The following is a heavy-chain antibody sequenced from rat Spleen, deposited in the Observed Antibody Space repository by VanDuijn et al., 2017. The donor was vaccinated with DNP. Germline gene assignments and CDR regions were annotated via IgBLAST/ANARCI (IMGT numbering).Heavy chain of an antibody. CDR2: ISYDGSST. J-gene: IGHJ2*01. V-gene: IGHV5-29*01. Sequence: EVLLVESDGGLVQPGRSLKLSCAASGFTFSNYGMAWVSQAPTKGLEWVATISYDGSSTYYRDSVKGRYTLSRDNAKSTLYLQMDSLRSEETATYYCTRRGITYYFDYWGQGVMVTVSS. CDR3: TRRGITYYFDY. CDR1: GFTFSNYG. D-gene: IGHD1-4*01.